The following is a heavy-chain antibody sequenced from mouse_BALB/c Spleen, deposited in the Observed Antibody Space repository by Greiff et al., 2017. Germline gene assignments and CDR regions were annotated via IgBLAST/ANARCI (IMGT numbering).Heavy chain of an antibody. J-gene: IGHJ4*01. V-gene: IGHV1-7*01. CDR1: GYTFTSYW. D-gene: IGHD2-1*01. CDR3: AREDPLPNRYYAMDY. CDR2: INPSTGYT. Sequence: QVQLQQSGAELAKPGASVKMSCKASGYTFTSYWMHWVKQRPGQGLEWIGYINPSTGYTEYNQKFKDKATLTADKSSSTAYMQLSSLTSEDSAVYYCAREDPLPNRYYAMDYWGQGTSVTVSS.